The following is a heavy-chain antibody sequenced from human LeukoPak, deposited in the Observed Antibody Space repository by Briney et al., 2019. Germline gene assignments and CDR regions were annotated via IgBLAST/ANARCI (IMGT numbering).Heavy chain of an antibody. CDR2: IHYSGST. Sequence: SETLSLTCTVSGGSISSYYWSWLRQPPGKGLEWIGYIHYSGSTNHSPSLKSRLTISVDTSKKQFSLKLGSVTAADTAMYFCARDYDDYVGAFDIWGQGTMVAVSS. J-gene: IGHJ3*02. CDR3: ARDYDDYVGAFDI. V-gene: IGHV4-59*12. D-gene: IGHD4-17*01. CDR1: GGSISSYY.